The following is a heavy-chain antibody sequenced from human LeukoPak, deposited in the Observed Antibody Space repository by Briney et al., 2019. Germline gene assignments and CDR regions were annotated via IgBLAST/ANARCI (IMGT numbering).Heavy chain of an antibody. CDR1: GFTFSIYG. CDR3: AKDMRMASFEH. J-gene: IGHJ4*02. CDR2: IGGSGDRT. V-gene: IGHV3-23*01. Sequence: GGSLRRSCAASGFTFSIYGMNWVRQSPGKGLEWVSGIGGSGDRTYYADSVKGRFSISRDNSKNTLYLQINSLRVEDTAVYYCAKDMRMASFEHWGRGTQVTVSS. D-gene: IGHD5-24*01.